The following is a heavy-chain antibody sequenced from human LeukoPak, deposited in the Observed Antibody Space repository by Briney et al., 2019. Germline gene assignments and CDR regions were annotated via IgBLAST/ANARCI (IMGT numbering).Heavy chain of an antibody. CDR2: IYYSGST. Sequence: SETLSLTCTVSGGSLTGYYWSWIRQPLGKGLEWIGYIYYSGSTNYNPSLKSRVTISVDTSKNQFSLKLSAVTAADTAVYYCARFGGARPIDYWGQGTLVTVSS. CDR1: GGSLTGYY. D-gene: IGHD3-16*01. V-gene: IGHV4-59*08. CDR3: ARFGGARPIDY. J-gene: IGHJ4*02.